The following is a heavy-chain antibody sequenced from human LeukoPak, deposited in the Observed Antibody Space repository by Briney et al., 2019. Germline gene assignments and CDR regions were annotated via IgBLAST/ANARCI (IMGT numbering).Heavy chain of an antibody. J-gene: IGHJ4*02. CDR2: IIPIFGTA. CDR3: ARVGSYSGSYSAPFDY. D-gene: IGHD1-26*01. Sequence: SVKVSCKASGGTFSSYAISWVRQAPGQGLEWMGGIIPIFGTANYAQKFQGRVTITADESTSTAYMELSSLRSEDTAVHYCARVGSYSGSYSAPFDYWGQGTLVTVSS. CDR1: GGTFSSYA. V-gene: IGHV1-69*13.